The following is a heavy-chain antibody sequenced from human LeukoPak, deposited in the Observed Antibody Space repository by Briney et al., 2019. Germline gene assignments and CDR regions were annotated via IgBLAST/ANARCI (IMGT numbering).Heavy chain of an antibody. CDR2: ISYDGSNK. J-gene: IGHJ6*02. V-gene: IGHV3-30*18. Sequence: GGSLRLSCAASGFTFSSYGMHWVRQAPGKGLEWVAVISYDGSNKYYADSVKGRFTISRDNSKNTLYLQMNSLRAEDTAVYYCAKANVGRNWNDWYYYYGMDVWGQGTTVTVSS. CDR1: GFTFSSYG. D-gene: IGHD1-1*01. CDR3: AKANVGRNWNDWYYYYGMDV.